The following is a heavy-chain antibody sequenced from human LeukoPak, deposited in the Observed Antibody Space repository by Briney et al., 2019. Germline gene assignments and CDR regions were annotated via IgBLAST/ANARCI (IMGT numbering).Heavy chain of an antibody. CDR1: GFTFDDYA. CDR3: AKDTGPTVTSPVDY. CDR2: ISWNSGSI. Sequence: GGSLSLSFAASGFTFDDYAMHWVRQAPGKGLEWVSGISWNSGSIGYADSVKGRFTISRDNAKNSLYLQMNSLRAEDTALYYCAKDTGPTVTSPVDYWGQGTLVTVSS. V-gene: IGHV3-9*01. J-gene: IGHJ4*02. D-gene: IGHD4-17*01.